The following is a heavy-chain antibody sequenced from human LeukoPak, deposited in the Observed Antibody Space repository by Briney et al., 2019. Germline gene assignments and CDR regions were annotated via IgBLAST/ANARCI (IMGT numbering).Heavy chain of an antibody. Sequence: ASVKVSCKASGYTFTDYAMHWVRQAPGQGLEWMGGIIPIFGTANYAQKFQGRVTITADESTSTAYMELSSLRSEDTAVYYCARGRGAYYDYVWGSSVDAFDIWGQGTMVTVSS. CDR2: IIPIFGTA. J-gene: IGHJ3*02. CDR1: GYTFTDYA. D-gene: IGHD3-16*01. V-gene: IGHV1-69*13. CDR3: ARGRGAYYDYVWGSSVDAFDI.